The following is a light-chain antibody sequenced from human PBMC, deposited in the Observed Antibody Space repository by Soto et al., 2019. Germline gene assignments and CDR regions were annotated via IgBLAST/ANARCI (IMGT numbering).Light chain of an antibody. CDR2: AAS. Sequence: EIEMTQSPSSLSAYVGDRVTITCRASQSISSYLNWYQQKPGKAPKLLIYAASSLQSGVPSRFSGSGSGTDFTLTISSLQPEDFATYYCQQSYSTPRITFGPGTKVDIK. CDR1: QSISSY. CDR3: QQSYSTPRIT. J-gene: IGKJ3*01. V-gene: IGKV1-39*01.